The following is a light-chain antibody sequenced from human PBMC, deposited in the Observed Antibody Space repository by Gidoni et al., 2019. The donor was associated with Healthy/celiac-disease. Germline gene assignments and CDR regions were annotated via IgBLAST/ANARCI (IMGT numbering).Light chain of an antibody. V-gene: IGKV3-11*01. CDR2: DAS. Sequence: LVLPQSTATLSLSPGERATLSCRASQSVSSYLAWYQQKPGQAPRLLIYDASNRATGIPARFSGSGSGTDFTLTISSLEPEDFAVYYCQQRSNWPLTFGGGTKVEIK. CDR3: QQRSNWPLT. J-gene: IGKJ4*02. CDR1: QSVSSY.